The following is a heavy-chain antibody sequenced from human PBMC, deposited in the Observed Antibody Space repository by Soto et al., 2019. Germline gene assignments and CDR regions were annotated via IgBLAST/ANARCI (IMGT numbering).Heavy chain of an antibody. CDR3: AAGDSSGWYGFDY. CDR1: GFTFTSSA. CDR2: IVVGSGNT. V-gene: IGHV1-58*02. J-gene: IGHJ4*02. D-gene: IGHD6-19*01. Sequence: VKVSCKASGFTFTSSAMQWVRQARGQRLEWIGWIVVGSGNTNYAQKFQERVTITRDMSTSTAYMELSSLRSEDTAVYYCAAGDSSGWYGFDYWGQGTLVTVSS.